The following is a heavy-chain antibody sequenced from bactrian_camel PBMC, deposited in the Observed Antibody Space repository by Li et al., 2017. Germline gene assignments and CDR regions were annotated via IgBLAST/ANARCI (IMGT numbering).Heavy chain of an antibody. D-gene: IGHD1*01. CDR2: ISESGGQT. V-gene: IGHV3S1*01. Sequence: HVQLVESGGGSVRVGGSLRLSCVASGYTVSRLCMGWFRQAPGKGLEWVSGISESGGQTSYADSVKGRFTISKDNDKLTLYLQMNSLQPEDTAMYYCAAGPKTRVLVQLIVPNTVFVLGSGDPGHRL. CDR1: GYTVSRLC. CDR3: AAGPKTRVLVQLIVPNTVFV. J-gene: IGHJ4*01.